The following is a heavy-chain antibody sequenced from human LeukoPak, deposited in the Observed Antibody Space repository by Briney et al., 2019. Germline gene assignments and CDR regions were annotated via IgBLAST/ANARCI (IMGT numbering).Heavy chain of an antibody. J-gene: IGHJ5*02. CDR3: AKDHSNYVGWFDP. V-gene: IGHV3-23*01. D-gene: IGHD4-11*01. Sequence: GGSLRLSCAASGFTFSSYAMSWVRQAPGKGLEWVSAISGSGGTTYYADSVKGRFTISRDNSKNTLSLQMNSLRADDTAVYFCAKDHSNYVGWFDPWGQGTLVTVSS. CDR1: GFTFSSYA. CDR2: ISGSGGTT.